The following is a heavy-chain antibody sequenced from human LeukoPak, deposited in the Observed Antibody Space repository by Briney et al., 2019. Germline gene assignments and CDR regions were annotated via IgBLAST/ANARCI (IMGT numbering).Heavy chain of an antibody. V-gene: IGHV4-34*01. CDR3: ARDYPSTTSRTTWFDP. Sequence: TSETLSLTCAVYGGSFSGYYWSWIRQPPGKGLEWIGEINHSGSTNYNPSLKSRVTISVDTSKNQFSLKLSSVTAADTAVYYCARDYPSTTSRTTWFDPWGQGTLVTVSS. CDR2: INHSGST. J-gene: IGHJ5*02. CDR1: GGSFSGYY. D-gene: IGHD2-2*01.